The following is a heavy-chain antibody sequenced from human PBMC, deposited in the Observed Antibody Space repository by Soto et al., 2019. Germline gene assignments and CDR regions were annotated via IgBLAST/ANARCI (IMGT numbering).Heavy chain of an antibody. CDR1: GFTVSSNY. J-gene: IGHJ4*02. CDR2: FYSGGST. D-gene: IGHD6-6*01. V-gene: IGHV3-53*02. Sequence: EVQLVETGGGLIQPVGSLRLSCAASGFTVSSNYMSWVRQAPGKGLECVSGFYSGGSTYYADSVKGRFTISRDNSKNPLYRQMNSLMAEDKAVYYCARGRAARPLYYWGQRTLVTVSS. CDR3: ARGRAARPLYY.